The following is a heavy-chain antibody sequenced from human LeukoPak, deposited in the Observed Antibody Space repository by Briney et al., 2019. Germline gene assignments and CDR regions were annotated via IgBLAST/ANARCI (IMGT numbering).Heavy chain of an antibody. V-gene: IGHV4-59*01. D-gene: IGHD3-16*01. CDR1: GGSISTYY. Sequence: SETLSLTCTVSGGSISTYYWNWIRQAPGKGLEWLGYVYSIGRTNSNPTLRSRVTISVDTSKNQFFLRLTSVTAADTAVYYCAREHSVGGGLDAFDMWGQGTMVTVSS. CDR3: AREHSVGGGLDAFDM. J-gene: IGHJ3*02. CDR2: VYSIGRT.